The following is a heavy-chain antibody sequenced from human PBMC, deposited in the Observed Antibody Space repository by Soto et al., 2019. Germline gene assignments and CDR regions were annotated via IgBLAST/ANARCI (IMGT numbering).Heavy chain of an antibody. Sequence: QLQLQESGPGLVTPSETLSLTCSVSGGSVTSSYHYWGWIRQTPGKGLECIGSIYYGGSTYYNPSIKSRVTISVDTSKNQCSLNLGSVTAADTAVYFCARIMSGSGRAGPFDIWGQGTMVTVSS. J-gene: IGHJ3*02. CDR1: GGSVTSSYHY. V-gene: IGHV4-39*01. CDR2: IYYGGST. D-gene: IGHD3-10*01. CDR3: ARIMSGSGRAGPFDI.